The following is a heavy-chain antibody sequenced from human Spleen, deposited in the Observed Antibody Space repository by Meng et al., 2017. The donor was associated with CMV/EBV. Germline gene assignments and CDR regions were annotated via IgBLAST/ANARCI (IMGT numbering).Heavy chain of an antibody. V-gene: IGHV4-34*01. CDR3: VRYDFWTSFTGGYFDY. CDR2: INHSGST. Sequence: ESLKISCAASGFTLSNSDMNWIRKPPGKGLEWIGEINHSGSTNYTPSLKSRVTISVDTSKKQFSLTLSCVTAADTAGYYCVRYDFWTSFTGGYFDYWGQGMLVTVSS. J-gene: IGHJ4*02. D-gene: IGHD3-3*01. CDR1: GFTLSNSD.